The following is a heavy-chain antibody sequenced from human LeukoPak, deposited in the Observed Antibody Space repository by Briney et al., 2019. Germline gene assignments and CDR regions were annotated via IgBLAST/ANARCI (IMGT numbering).Heavy chain of an antibody. CDR1: GFTFSSYS. Sequence: GGSLRLSCAASGFTFSSYSMNWVRQAPGKGLEWVANIKQDGSEKYYVDSVKGRFTISRDNAKNSLYLQMNSLRAEDTAVYYCARSPVADHNDYWGQGTLVTVSS. D-gene: IGHD6-19*01. J-gene: IGHJ4*02. CDR3: ARSPVADHNDY. CDR2: IKQDGSEK. V-gene: IGHV3-7*01.